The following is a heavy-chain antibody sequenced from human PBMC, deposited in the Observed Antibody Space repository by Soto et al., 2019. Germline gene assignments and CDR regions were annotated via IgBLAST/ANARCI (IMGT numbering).Heavy chain of an antibody. CDR1: GFTFSNAW. CDR2: IKSKTDGGTT. CDR3: TTDQEPTYYDFWSGYSGPAGYGMDV. V-gene: IGHV3-15*01. Sequence: GGSLRLSCAASGFTFSNAWMSWVRQAPGKGLEWVGRIKSKTDGGTTDYAAPVKGRFTISRDDSKNTLYLQMNSLKTEDTAVYYCTTDQEPTYYDFWSGYSGPAGYGMDVWGQGTTVTVSS. D-gene: IGHD3-3*01. J-gene: IGHJ6*02.